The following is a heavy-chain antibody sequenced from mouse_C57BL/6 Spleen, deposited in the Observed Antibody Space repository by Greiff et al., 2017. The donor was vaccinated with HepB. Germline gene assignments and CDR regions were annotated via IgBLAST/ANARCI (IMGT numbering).Heavy chain of an antibody. D-gene: IGHD1-1*02. CDR3: VKWGGRFAMDY. J-gene: IGHJ4*01. Sequence: VQLQQSGAELARPGASVKLSCKASGYTFTSYGISWVKQRTGQGLEWIGEIYPRSGNTYYNEKFKGEATLTADKSSSTAYMELGSLTSEDSAVYFCVKWGGRFAMDYWGQGTSVTVSS. V-gene: IGHV1-81*01. CDR1: GYTFTSYG. CDR2: IYPRSGNT.